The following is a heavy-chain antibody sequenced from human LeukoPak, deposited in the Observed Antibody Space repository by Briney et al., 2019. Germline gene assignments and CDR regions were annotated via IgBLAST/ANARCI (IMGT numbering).Heavy chain of an antibody. Sequence: PSETLSLTCTVFGASISSYYWSWIRQPPGKGLEWIGYISYSEGSNYNPSLESRVTISLDTSENQFSLKLTSVTATDTAVYYCARLSGSYYGSVDYWGQGSLVTVSS. CDR1: GASISSYY. J-gene: IGHJ4*02. V-gene: IGHV4-59*08. D-gene: IGHD1-26*01. CDR2: ISYSEGS. CDR3: ARLSGSYYGSVDY.